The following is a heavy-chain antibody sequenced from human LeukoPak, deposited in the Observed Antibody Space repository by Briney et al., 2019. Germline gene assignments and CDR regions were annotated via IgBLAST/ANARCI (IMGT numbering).Heavy chain of an antibody. CDR2: TVSEIDGGTT. V-gene: IGHV3-15*04. D-gene: IGHD1-7*01. CDR1: GLTFNYAW. Sequence: GGSLRLSCAASGLTFNYAWMSWVRQVPGKGLEWIGQTVSEIDGGTTDYAAPVKGRFTISRDDSKSTLYLQMNSLKIEDTAVYYCTTDEDWNYARKDVWGQGATVIVSS. J-gene: IGHJ6*02. CDR3: TTDEDWNYARKDV.